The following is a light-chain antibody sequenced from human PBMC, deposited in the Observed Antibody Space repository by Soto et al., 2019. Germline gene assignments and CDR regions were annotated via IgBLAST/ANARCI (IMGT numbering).Light chain of an antibody. V-gene: IGLV2-14*01. CDR3: CSYTTSTAYV. Sequence: QSVLTQPASVSGSPGQSITISCTGTSSDVGGYSSVSWYQHHPDTPPRLIIYDVRSRPSGVSNRFSGSQSANTAFLTISELQAGDEADYYCCSYTTSTAYVFGTGTKVTVL. CDR2: DVR. J-gene: IGLJ1*01. CDR1: SSDVGGYSS.